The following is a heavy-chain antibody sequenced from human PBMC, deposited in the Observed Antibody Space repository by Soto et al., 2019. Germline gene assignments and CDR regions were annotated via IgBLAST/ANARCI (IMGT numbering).Heavy chain of an antibody. CDR1: GGSISHYY. J-gene: IGHJ4*02. CDR3: ARSDCSSDFCHYYFDY. V-gene: IGHV4-59*01. Sequence: SETLSLTCTASGGSISHYYWNWIRQPPGKGLEWIGYIYYSGSTNYNPSLESRVTIFVDMSRNQFSLKLNSVTAADTAVYYCARSDCSSDFCHYYFDYWGQGTLVTVSS. CDR2: IYYSGST. D-gene: IGHD2-2*01.